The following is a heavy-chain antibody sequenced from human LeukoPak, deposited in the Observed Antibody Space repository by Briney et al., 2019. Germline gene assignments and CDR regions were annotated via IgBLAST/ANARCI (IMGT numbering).Heavy chain of an antibody. CDR3: ARDLSFYGSGSQYYFDY. CDR1: GGTFSSYA. V-gene: IGHV1-69*05. Sequence: SVKVSCKASGGTFSSYAISRVRQAPGQGLEWMGRIIPIFGTAHYAQKFQGRVTLTTDESTSTAYMELSSLRSEDTAVYYCARDLSFYGSGSQYYFDYWGQGTLVTVSS. CDR2: IIPIFGTA. J-gene: IGHJ4*02. D-gene: IGHD3-10*01.